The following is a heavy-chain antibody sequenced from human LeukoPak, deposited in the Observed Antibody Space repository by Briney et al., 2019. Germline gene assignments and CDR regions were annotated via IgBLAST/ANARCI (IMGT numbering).Heavy chain of an antibody. J-gene: IGHJ4*02. V-gene: IGHV1-18*01. CDR3: ARGLRVGGGDCYIDY. CDR1: GYTFTSYG. Sequence: ASVKVSCKASGYTFTSYGISWVRQAPGQGLEWMGWISAYNGNTNYAQKLQGRVTMTTDTSTSTAYMELRSLSSVTAADTAVYYCARGLRVGGGDCYIDYWGQGTLVTVSS. CDR2: ISAYNGNT. D-gene: IGHD2-21*02.